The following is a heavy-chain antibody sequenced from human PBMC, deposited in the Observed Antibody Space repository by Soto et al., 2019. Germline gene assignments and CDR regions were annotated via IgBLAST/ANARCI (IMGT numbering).Heavy chain of an antibody. CDR2: IRNKANSYTT. D-gene: IGHD5-18*01. CDR1: GFTFSDHY. J-gene: IGHJ3*02. CDR3: GRGADGISLHGYMHAFDI. V-gene: IGHV3-72*01. Sequence: EVQLVESGGGLVQPGGSLRLSCAASGFTFSDHYMDWVRQAPGKGLEWVGRIRNKANSYTTEYAASVKGRFTISRDDSMNSLYLQMNSLKTEDTAVYYCGRGADGISLHGYMHAFDIWGQGTMVTVSS.